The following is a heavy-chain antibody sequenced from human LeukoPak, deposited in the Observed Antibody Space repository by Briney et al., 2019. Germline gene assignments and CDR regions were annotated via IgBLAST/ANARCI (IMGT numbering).Heavy chain of an antibody. CDR2: ISKSSTYI. CDR3: ARVDYYDTSGYYKFDY. D-gene: IGHD3-22*01. V-gene: IGHV3-21*01. Sequence: PGGSLRLSCAASGFALGDYIMEWVRQAPGKGLEWVASISKSSTYIYYADSVKGRFTLSRDNAKNSLYMQMNSLRAEDTAVYYCARVDYYDTSGYYKFDYWGQGTLVTVSS. J-gene: IGHJ4*02. CDR1: GFALGDYI.